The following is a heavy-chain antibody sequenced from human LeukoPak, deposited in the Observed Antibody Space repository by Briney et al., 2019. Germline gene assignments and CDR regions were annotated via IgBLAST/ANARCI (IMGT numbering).Heavy chain of an antibody. J-gene: IGHJ3*02. CDR1: GFTFSSNS. D-gene: IGHD6-6*01. CDR3: ARSRGSSTYDASDI. V-gene: IGHV3-30*04. Sequence: GGSLRLSCAASGFTFSSNSMHWVRQAPGKGLEWVAVMSYDGSNKYYADSVKGRFTISRDNSKNTLYLQMNSLRADDTAVYYCARSRGSSTYDASDIWGQGTMVTVSS. CDR2: MSYDGSNK.